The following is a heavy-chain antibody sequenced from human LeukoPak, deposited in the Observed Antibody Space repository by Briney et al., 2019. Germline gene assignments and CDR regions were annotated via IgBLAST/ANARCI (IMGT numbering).Heavy chain of an antibody. CDR1: GFTFSSYA. Sequence: PGGSLRLSCAASGFTFSSYAMHWVRQAPGKGLEWVANIKQDGSEKYYVDSVKGRFTISRDNAKNALYLQMNSLRAEDTAVYYCARVNKSYYYYGMDVWGQGTTVTVSS. CDR3: ARVNKSYYYYGMDV. CDR2: IKQDGSEK. D-gene: IGHD1/OR15-1a*01. J-gene: IGHJ6*02. V-gene: IGHV3-7*05.